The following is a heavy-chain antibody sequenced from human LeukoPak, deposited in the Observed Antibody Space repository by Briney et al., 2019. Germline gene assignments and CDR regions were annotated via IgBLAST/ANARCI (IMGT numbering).Heavy chain of an antibody. CDR1: GFTFSSYW. Sequence: GGSLRLSCGASGFTFSSYWMHWVRQAPGQGLVWVARIKSDGSSTAYADSVKGRFTISRDSAKNTLSLQMNSLRAEDTAMYFCVKEGVVCSSTSCYLVAFDVWGQGTMVTVSS. J-gene: IGHJ3*01. V-gene: IGHV3-74*01. CDR2: IKSDGSST. D-gene: IGHD2-2*01. CDR3: VKEGVVCSSTSCYLVAFDV.